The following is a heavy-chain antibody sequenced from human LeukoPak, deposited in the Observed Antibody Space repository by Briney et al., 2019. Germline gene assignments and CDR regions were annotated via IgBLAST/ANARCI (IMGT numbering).Heavy chain of an antibody. V-gene: IGHV4-59*08. Sequence: SETLSLTRTVSGGSISSYYWSWIRQPPGKGLEWIGYIYYSGSTNYNPSLKSRVTISIDASKSQFSLKLTSVTAADTAVYYCARGLGYCSSTSCSYYFDYWGQGTLVTVSS. CDR1: GGSISSYY. CDR2: IYYSGST. CDR3: ARGLGYCSSTSCSYYFDY. D-gene: IGHD2-2*01. J-gene: IGHJ4*02.